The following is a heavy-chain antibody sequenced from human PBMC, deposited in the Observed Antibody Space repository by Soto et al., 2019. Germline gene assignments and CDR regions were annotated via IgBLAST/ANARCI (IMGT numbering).Heavy chain of an antibody. J-gene: IGHJ4*02. CDR2: ISGSGGST. V-gene: IGHV3-23*01. CDR3: AKGTNYYDSNGYFDY. D-gene: IGHD3-22*01. CDR1: GFTFSTYA. Sequence: GSLRLSCAASGFTFSTYAMSWVRQAPGKGLEWVSTISGSGGSTYYAASVKGRFTISRDNSKNTLYLQMNTLRAEDTAVYYCAKGTNYYDSNGYFDYWGQGTLVTVSS.